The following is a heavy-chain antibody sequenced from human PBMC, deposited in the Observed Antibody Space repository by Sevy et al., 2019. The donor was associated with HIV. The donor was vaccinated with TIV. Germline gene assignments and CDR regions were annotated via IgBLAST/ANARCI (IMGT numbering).Heavy chain of an antibody. D-gene: IGHD2-2*01. V-gene: IGHV3-30-3*01. J-gene: IGHJ4*02. CDR1: GFTFSSYA. CDR3: ARLGFGSSHRGAVY. CDR2: ISYDGSNK. Sequence: GGSLRLSCAASGFTFSSYAMHWVRQAPGKGLEWVAVISYDGSNKYYADSVKGRFTISRDNSKNTLYLQMNSLRAEDTAVYYCARLGFGSSHRGAVYWGQGTLVTVSS.